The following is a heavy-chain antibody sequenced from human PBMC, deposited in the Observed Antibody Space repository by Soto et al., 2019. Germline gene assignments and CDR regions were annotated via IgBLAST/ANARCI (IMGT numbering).Heavy chain of an antibody. CDR3: ARGIAAASFDP. J-gene: IGHJ5*02. Sequence: SETLSLTCAVYGVSFSGYCWSWIRQPPGKGLEWIGEINHSGSTNYNPSLKSRVTISVDTSKNQFSLKLSSVTAADTAVYYCARGIAAASFDPWGQGTLVTVSS. V-gene: IGHV4-34*01. CDR2: INHSGST. D-gene: IGHD6-13*01. CDR1: GVSFSGYC.